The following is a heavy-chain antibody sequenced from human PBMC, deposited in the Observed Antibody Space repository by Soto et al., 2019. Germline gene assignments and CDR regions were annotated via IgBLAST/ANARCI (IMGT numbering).Heavy chain of an antibody. J-gene: IGHJ5*02. Sequence: ESGGGLVQPGGSLRLSCAASGFNFSKYWMAWVRQAPGKGLEWVANIDQDGGEKYYVDSVKGRFTISRDNAKNSLYLHMNSLRAEDTAVYYCARGRNWFVPWGQGTMVTVSS. CDR2: IDQDGGEK. CDR3: ARGRNWFVP. CDR1: GFNFSKYW. V-gene: IGHV3-7*05.